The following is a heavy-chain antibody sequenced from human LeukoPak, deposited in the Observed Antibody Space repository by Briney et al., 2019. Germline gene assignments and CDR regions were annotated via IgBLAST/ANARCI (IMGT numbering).Heavy chain of an antibody. D-gene: IGHD3-10*01. CDR2: ISSSSSYI. CDR3: ARDLIRAFDAFDI. J-gene: IGHJ3*02. CDR1: GFTFSSYS. V-gene: IGHV3-21*01. Sequence: PGGSLRLSCAASGFTFSSYSMNWVRQAPGKGLEWVSSISSSSSYIYYADSVKGRFTISRDSAKNSLYLQMNSLRAEDTAVYYCARDLIRAFDAFDIWGQGTMVTVSS.